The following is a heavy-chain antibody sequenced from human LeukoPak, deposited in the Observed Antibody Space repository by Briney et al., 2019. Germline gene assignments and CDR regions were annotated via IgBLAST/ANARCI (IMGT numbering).Heavy chain of an antibody. J-gene: IGHJ3*02. CDR3: ARHKYGLKGSFDI. Sequence: PSETLSLTCTVSGGSINSRNYYWGWIRQPPGEGLEWIGSIYYSGGTYYNPSLKSRITISVDTSKNQFSLRLSSVTAADTAVYYCARHKYGLKGSFDIWGQGTMVTVSS. V-gene: IGHV4-39*01. CDR1: GGSINSRNYY. CDR2: IYYSGGT. D-gene: IGHD4-17*01.